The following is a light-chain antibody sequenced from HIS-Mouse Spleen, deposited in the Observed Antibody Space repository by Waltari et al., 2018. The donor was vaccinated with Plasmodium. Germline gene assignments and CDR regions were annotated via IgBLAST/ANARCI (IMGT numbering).Light chain of an antibody. CDR2: EDS. Sequence: SDELTQPPSVSVSPGQTARITCTGDALPKKNAAWYQQKSGQAPVLVIYEDSKRPSGIPVRFSGSSSGTMATLTISGAQVEDEADYYCYSTDSSGNHRVFGGGTKLTVL. CDR3: YSTDSSGNHRV. CDR1: ALPKKN. J-gene: IGLJ3*02. V-gene: IGLV3-10*01.